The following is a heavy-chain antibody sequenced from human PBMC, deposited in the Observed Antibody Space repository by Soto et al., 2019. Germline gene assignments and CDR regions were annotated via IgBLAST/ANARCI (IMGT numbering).Heavy chain of an antibody. J-gene: IGHJ4*02. V-gene: IGHV3-30*18. D-gene: IGHD6-25*01. CDR1: GFSFSSYG. Sequence: QVQLVESGGGVVQPGRSLRLSCAASGFSFSSYGVHWVRQAPGKGLEWVALISYDGSNKYYADSVKGRFTISRDNSKKTLNLQINSLRTENTAVNYGAKDAGYSSGGYSVDYWGQGTLVTVSS. CDR2: ISYDGSNK. CDR3: AKDAGYSSGGYSVDY.